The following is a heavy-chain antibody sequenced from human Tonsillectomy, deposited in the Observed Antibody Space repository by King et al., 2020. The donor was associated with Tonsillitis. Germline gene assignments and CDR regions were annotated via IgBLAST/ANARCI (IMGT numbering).Heavy chain of an antibody. CDR3: ASTTPPYYYYYMDV. CDR1: GGSISSAGHY. Sequence: QLQLQESGPGLVKPSQTLSLTCTVSGGSISSAGHYWSWIRQHPGKDLEWIGYISYSGNTFYNPSLQSRLTISLDTSKNQFSLKVSSVNAADTAVYYCASTTPPYYYYYMDVWGKGTTVTVSS. D-gene: IGHD1-1*01. V-gene: IGHV4-31*03. J-gene: IGHJ6*03. CDR2: ISYSGNT.